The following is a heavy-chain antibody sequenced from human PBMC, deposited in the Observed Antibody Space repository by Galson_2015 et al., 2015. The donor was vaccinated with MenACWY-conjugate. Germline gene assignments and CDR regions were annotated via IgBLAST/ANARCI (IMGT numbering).Heavy chain of an antibody. V-gene: IGHV5-51*01. J-gene: IGHJ6*02. D-gene: IGHD1-26*01. CDR2: INPGDSNT. CDR3: ARHPPGGRGMDV. Sequence: QSGAEVKKPGESLKISCKGTGYSFSTYWIGWVRQMPGKGLEWMGLINPGDSNTRYSPTFEGRVTISADNSITTAYLQWNSLQASDTAMYYCARHPPGGRGMDVWGQGTTVTVSS. CDR1: GYSFSTYW.